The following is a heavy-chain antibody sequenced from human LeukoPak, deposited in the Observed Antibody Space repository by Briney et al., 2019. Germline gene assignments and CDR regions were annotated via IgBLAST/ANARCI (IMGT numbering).Heavy chain of an antibody. CDR3: ARGLALGLTATPKAFDY. Sequence: HTGGSLRLSCVVSGFTFDSYSMNWVRQAPGKGLEWISYISNSGSPIYYADSVKGRFTISRDKDKSSLYLQMNSLAADDTAVYYCARGLALGLTATPKAFDYWGQGTLVTVSS. CDR1: GFTFDSYS. D-gene: IGHD5-18*01. J-gene: IGHJ4*02. V-gene: IGHV3-48*01. CDR2: ISNSGSPI.